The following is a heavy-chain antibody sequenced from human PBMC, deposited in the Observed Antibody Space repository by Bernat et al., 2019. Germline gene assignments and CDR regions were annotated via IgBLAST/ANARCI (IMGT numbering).Heavy chain of an antibody. J-gene: IGHJ6*03. CDR1: GGTFSSYA. Sequence: QVQLVQSGAEVKKPGSSVKVSCKASGGTFSSYAISWVRQAPGQGLEWMGGIIPIFGTANYAQKFQGRVTITADKSTSTAYMELSSLRSEDTAVYYCARTPITIFGVVHYYYYMDVWGKGTTVTVSS. CDR2: IIPIFGTA. CDR3: ARTPITIFGVVHYYYYMDV. V-gene: IGHV1-69*06. D-gene: IGHD3-3*01.